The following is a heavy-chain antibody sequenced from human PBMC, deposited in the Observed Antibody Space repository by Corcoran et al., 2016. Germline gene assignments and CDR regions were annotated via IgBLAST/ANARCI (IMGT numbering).Heavy chain of an antibody. D-gene: IGHD1-1*01. Sequence: QVQLQESGPGLVKPSETLSLTCTVSGGSISSHHWSWIRQPPGQGMEWIGHISYSGNTNYNLSLMSRVTISIDTSRNKFSLNLNPVTAADTAVYYGAKTDKIGSQRSFDPWGQGTLVIVSA. CDR2: ISYSGNT. CDR1: GGSISSHH. V-gene: IGHV4-59*11. CDR3: AKTDKIGSQRSFDP. J-gene: IGHJ5*02.